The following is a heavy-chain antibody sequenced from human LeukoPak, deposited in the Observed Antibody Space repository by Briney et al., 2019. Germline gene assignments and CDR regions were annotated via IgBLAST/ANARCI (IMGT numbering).Heavy chain of an antibody. D-gene: IGHD3-10*01. Sequence: GGSLRLSCAASGFTFSSYGTHWVRQAPGKGLEWVAVIWYDGSNKYYADSEKGRFTISRDNSKNTLYLQMDSLRAEDTAVYYCARIYGSGSSKSDNFDYWGQGTLVTVSS. V-gene: IGHV3-33*01. J-gene: IGHJ4*02. CDR1: GFTFSSYG. CDR3: ARIYGSGSSKSDNFDY. CDR2: IWYDGSNK.